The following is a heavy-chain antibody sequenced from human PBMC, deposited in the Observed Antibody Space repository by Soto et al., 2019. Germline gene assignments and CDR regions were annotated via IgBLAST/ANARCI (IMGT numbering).Heavy chain of an antibody. Sequence: EVQLVESGGGLVQPGGSLRLSCAVSGFTFSSYSMNWVRQAPGKGLEWVSYITSSSSTIYYADSVKGRFTISRDNAKNSLFLQMNSLRAEDTAVYYCARAYSSSSGRDAFDVWGQGTMVTVS. CDR2: ITSSSSTI. J-gene: IGHJ3*01. CDR1: GFTFSSYS. V-gene: IGHV3-48*01. D-gene: IGHD6-6*01. CDR3: ARAYSSSSGRDAFDV.